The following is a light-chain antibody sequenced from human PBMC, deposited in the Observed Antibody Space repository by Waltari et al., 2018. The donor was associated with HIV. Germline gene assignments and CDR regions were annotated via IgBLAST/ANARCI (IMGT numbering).Light chain of an antibody. V-gene: IGLV2-14*03. CDR1: SSDVGGYNY. J-gene: IGLJ3*02. CDR2: DVS. Sequence: QSALTQPASVSGSPGQSITISCTGTSSDVGGYNYVSWYQQHPGNAPKLMIFDVSNRPSGVSIRFSGSKSGNTASLTISGLQAEDEADYYCSSYTSINTWVFGTGTKLTVL. CDR3: SSYTSINTWV.